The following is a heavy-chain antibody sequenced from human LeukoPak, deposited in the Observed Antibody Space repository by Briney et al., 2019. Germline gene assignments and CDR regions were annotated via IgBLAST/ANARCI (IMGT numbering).Heavy chain of an antibody. V-gene: IGHV3-21*01. CDR1: GFTFSSYS. D-gene: IGHD6-19*01. CDR3: ARDSSGWYRLDY. Sequence: GGSLRLXCAASGFTFSSYSMNWVRQAPGKGLEWVSSISSSSSYIYYADSVKGRFTISRDNAKNSLYLQMNSLRAEDTAVYYCARDSSGWYRLDYWGQGTLVTVSS. J-gene: IGHJ4*02. CDR2: ISSSSSYI.